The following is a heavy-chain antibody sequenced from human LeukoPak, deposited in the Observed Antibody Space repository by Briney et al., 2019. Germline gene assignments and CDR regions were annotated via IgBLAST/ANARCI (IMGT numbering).Heavy chain of an antibody. D-gene: IGHD3-22*01. V-gene: IGHV1-24*01. CDR1: GYTLTELS. J-gene: IGHJ4*02. Sequence: GASVTVSCTVSGYTLTELSMHWVRQAPGKGLEWMGGFDPEDGETIYAQKFQGRVTMTEDTSTDTAYMELSSLRSEDTAVYYCATVSLLDGYYYDSSGYYSYWGQGTLVTVSS. CDR3: ATVSLLDGYYYDSSGYYSY. CDR2: FDPEDGET.